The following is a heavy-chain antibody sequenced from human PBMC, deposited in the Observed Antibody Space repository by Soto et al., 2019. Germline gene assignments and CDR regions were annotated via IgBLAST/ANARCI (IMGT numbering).Heavy chain of an antibody. Sequence: PRGSLRLSCAAFGFDFNKYAMTWVRQAPGKGLQWVSSITSNGDSTYYADSVKGRFTTSRDNSKNTLYLQMNSLRADDTAVFYCAKDSPSYTSSPFYFDSCGQRPLVTVSS. J-gene: IGHJ4*02. CDR1: GFDFNKYA. CDR2: ITSNGDST. CDR3: AKDSPSYTSSPFYFDS. V-gene: IGHV3-23*01. D-gene: IGHD6-6*01.